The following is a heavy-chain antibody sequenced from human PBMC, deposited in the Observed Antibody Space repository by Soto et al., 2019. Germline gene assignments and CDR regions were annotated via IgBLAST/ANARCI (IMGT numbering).Heavy chain of an antibody. CDR3: AQEGYDSGCY. D-gene: IGHD6-19*01. Sequence: GGSLRLSGASSGFPFSGSAITWVRQAPGKWLEYVSSITSSGIEVFHAASVKGRFTMSSDNSKNMLYLEMNSLTAEDTAVYYCAQEGYDSGCYW. CDR1: GFPFSGSA. V-gene: IGHV3-23*01. CDR2: ITSSGIEV. J-gene: IGHJ4*01.